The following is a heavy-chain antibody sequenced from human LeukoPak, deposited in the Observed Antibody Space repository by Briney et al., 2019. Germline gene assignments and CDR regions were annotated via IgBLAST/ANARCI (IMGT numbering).Heavy chain of an antibody. CDR1: GGSISSGSYY. CDR2: IYTSGST. J-gene: IGHJ5*02. CDR3: AREVVPAATNWFDP. Sequence: KPSETLSLTCTVSGGSISSGSYYWSWIRQPAGKGLEWIGRIYTSGSTNYNPSLKSRVTISVDTSKNQFSLKLSSVTAADTAVYYCAREVVPAATNWFDPWGQGTLVTVSS. D-gene: IGHD2-2*01. V-gene: IGHV4-61*02.